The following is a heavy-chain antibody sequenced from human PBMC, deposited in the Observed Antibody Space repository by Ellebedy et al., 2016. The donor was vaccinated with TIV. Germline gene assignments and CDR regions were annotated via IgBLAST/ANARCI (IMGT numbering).Heavy chain of an antibody. CDR2: VFHNGRS. CDR1: GGSITGYY. V-gene: IGHV4-59*01. J-gene: IGHJ4*02. D-gene: IGHD6-13*01. Sequence: SETLSLTCTVSGGSITGYYWNWIRQSPGKGLEWIGFVFHNGRSNYNPSLESRLTLSVDTSKDQFSLRLSSVTAADTAVYYCAGGRNGSRPFDYWGQGALVTVSS. CDR3: AGGRNGSRPFDY.